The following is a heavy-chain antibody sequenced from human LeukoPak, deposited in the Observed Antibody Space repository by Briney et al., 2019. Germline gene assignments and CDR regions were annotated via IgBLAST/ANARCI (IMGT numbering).Heavy chain of an antibody. D-gene: IGHD3-10*01. V-gene: IGHV5-51*01. CDR3: ARKSREGSKTRGYYFDY. Sequence: RGESLKISCQASGYIFNNYWIGWVRQMPGKGLESMGIIYRADSDTTYSPSVQGQVTISADNSINTVYPQWSSLKASDTAMYYCARKSREGSKTRGYYFDYWGQGTLVTVSS. CDR2: IYRADSDT. J-gene: IGHJ4*02. CDR1: GYIFNNYW.